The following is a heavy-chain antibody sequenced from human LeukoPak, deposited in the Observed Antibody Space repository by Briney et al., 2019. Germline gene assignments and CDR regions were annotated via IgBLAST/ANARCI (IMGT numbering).Heavy chain of an antibody. Sequence: SVKVSCKASGGTFSSYAISWVRQAPGQGLEWMGGIIPIFGTANYAQKFQGRLTVTTDTSTTTAYMDLRSLRSDGTAVYYCTRDHLAAAGSDAFDIWGQGTMVTVSS. D-gene: IGHD6-13*01. V-gene: IGHV1-69*05. J-gene: IGHJ3*02. CDR1: GGTFSSYA. CDR2: IIPIFGTA. CDR3: TRDHLAAAGSDAFDI.